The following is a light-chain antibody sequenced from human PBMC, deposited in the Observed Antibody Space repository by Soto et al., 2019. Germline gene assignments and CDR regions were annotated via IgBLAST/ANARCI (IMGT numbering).Light chain of an antibody. CDR1: SSDVGGYNS. CDR3: SSYTRDSTLV. CDR2: DVS. V-gene: IGLV2-14*01. Sequence: QSALTQPASVSGSPGQSITISCTGTSSDVGGYNSVSWYQQHPGKAPKLMIYDVSNRPSGVSNRFSGSKSGNTASLAISGLQAEDEADYYCSSYTRDSTLVFGGGTKLTVL. J-gene: IGLJ2*01.